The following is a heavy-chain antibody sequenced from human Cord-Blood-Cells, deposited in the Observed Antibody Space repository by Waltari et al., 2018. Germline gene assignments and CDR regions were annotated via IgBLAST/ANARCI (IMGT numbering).Heavy chain of an antibody. CDR3: RSSSASFDY. CDR2: KRYDGSNK. J-gene: IGHJ4*02. V-gene: IGHV3-30*02. D-gene: IGHD6-6*01. CDR1: GFTFSRYG. Sequence: QLQLVESGGGVVQPGGSLRLSCAASGFTFSRYGMHWVRQASAKGLEWVAFKRYDGSNKYYADSVKGRFTISRDNSKNTLYLQMNSLRAEETAVYYCRSSSASFDYWGQGTLVTVSS.